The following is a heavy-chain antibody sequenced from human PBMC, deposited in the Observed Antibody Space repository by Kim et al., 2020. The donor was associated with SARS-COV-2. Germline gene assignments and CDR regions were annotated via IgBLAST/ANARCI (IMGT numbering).Heavy chain of an antibody. CDR3: AKVSDYGGNHFDY. J-gene: IGHJ4*02. D-gene: IGHD4-17*01. V-gene: IGHV3-30*18. CDR2: ISYDGSNK. CDR1: GFTFSSYG. Sequence: GGSLRLSCAASGFTFSSYGMHWVRQAPGKGLEWVAVISYDGSNKYYADSVKGRFTISRDNSKNTLYLQMNSLRAEDTAVYYCAKVSDYGGNHFDYWGQGTLVTVSS.